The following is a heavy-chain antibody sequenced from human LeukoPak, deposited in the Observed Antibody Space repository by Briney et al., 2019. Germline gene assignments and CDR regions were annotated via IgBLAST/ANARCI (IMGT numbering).Heavy chain of an antibody. CDR2: INSDGSST. J-gene: IGHJ4*02. CDR3: ARDPSTYYYDSGGYSTT. CDR1: GFTFSSYW. D-gene: IGHD3-22*01. V-gene: IGHV3-74*01. Sequence: GGSLRLSCAASGFTFSSYWMHWVRQAPGKGLVWVSRINSDGSSTSYADSVKGRFTVSRDNAKNTLYLQMNSLRAEDTAIYYCARDPSTYYYDSGGYSTTWGQGTLVTVPS.